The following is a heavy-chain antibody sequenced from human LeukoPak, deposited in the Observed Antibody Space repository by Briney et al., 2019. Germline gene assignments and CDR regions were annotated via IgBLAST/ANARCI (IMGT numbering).Heavy chain of an antibody. CDR3: ARWPSSTSYYDFWSGYPNAFDI. D-gene: IGHD3-3*01. Sequence: ASVKVSCKASGYTFTSYDINWVRQATGQGLEWMGWMNPNSGNTGYAQKFQGRVTMTRNTSISTAYMELSSLRSEDTAVYYCARWPSSTSYYDFWSGYPNAFDIWGQGTMVTVSS. CDR1: GYTFTSYD. J-gene: IGHJ3*02. CDR2: MNPNSGNT. V-gene: IGHV1-8*01.